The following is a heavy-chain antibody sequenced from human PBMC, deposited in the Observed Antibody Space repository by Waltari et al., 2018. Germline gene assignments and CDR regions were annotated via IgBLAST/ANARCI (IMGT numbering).Heavy chain of an antibody. CDR2: VSYIGAT. Sequence: QLQLQESGPGLVKPSKTLSLTCTVSCGSITNNLHYWGCIRQPPGQGLEWIGTVSYIGATYSSPALMSRLTISRDTSKNQLSLTLGSVTAADTAIYYCATYIGASLGTAAFDVWGQGTMVNVSS. CDR1: CGSITNNLHY. V-gene: IGHV4-39*01. CDR3: ATYIGASLGTAAFDV. D-gene: IGHD5-12*01. J-gene: IGHJ3*01.